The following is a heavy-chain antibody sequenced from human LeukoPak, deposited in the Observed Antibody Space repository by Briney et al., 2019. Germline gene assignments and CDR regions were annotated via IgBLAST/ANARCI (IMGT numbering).Heavy chain of an antibody. J-gene: IGHJ4*02. CDR2: IYYSGST. V-gene: IGHV4-59*01. CDR1: GGSISSYY. D-gene: IGHD6-13*01. CDR3: ARGGGQQLVGLGY. Sequence: SETLSLTCTVSGGSISSYYWSWIRQPPGKGLEWIGYIYYSGSTNYNPSLKSRVIISVDTSKNQFSLKLSSVTAADTAVYYCARGGGQQLVGLGYWGQGTLVTVSS.